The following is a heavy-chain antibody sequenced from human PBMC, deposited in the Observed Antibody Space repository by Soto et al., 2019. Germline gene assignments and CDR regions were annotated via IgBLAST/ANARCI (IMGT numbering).Heavy chain of an antibody. J-gene: IGHJ6*02. V-gene: IGHV3-23*04. CDR2: ISGSGGST. Sequence: VQLVESGGGLVKPGGSLRLSCAASGFTFSSYAMSWVRQAPGKGLEWVSAISGSGGSTYYADSVKGRFTISRDNSKNTLYLQMNSLRAEDTAVYYCAKDIYYYDSSGSADYYYGMDVWGQGTTVTVSS. D-gene: IGHD3-22*01. CDR1: GFTFSSYA. CDR3: AKDIYYYDSSGSADYYYGMDV.